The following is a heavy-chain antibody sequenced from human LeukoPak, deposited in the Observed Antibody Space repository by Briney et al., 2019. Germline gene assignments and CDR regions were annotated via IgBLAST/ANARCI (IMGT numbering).Heavy chain of an antibody. CDR2: MNPNSGNT. D-gene: IGHD3-9*01. J-gene: IGHJ4*02. V-gene: IGHV1-8*02. Sequence: ASVKVSCKASGYTFTSYGISWVRQAPGQGLEWMGWMNPNSGNTGYAQKFQGRVTMTRNTSVSTAYMELSSLRSEDTAVYYCAIGHYDILTGYSMDRFDYWGQGTLVTVSS. CDR1: GYTFTSYG. CDR3: AIGHYDILTGYSMDRFDY.